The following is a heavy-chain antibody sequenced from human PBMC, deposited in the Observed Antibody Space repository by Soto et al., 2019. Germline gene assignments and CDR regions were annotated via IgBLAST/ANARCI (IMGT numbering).Heavy chain of an antibody. V-gene: IGHV1-3*01. CDR2: INAGNGNT. D-gene: IGHD4-17*01. J-gene: IGHJ4*02. CDR3: ARDRSNYGDYVY. Sequence: ASVKVSCKASGYTFTSYAMHWVRQAPGQRLEWMGWINAGNGNTKYSQKFQGRVTITRDTSASTAYMELSSLRSEDTAVYYCARDRSNYGDYVYWGQGTLVTVSS. CDR1: GYTFTSYA.